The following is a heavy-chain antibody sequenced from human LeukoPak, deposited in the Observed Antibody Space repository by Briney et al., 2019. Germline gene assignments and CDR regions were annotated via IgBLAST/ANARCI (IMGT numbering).Heavy chain of an antibody. CDR2: ISSSGSTI. J-gene: IGHJ6*04. CDR3: ARDSDIVVVPAATRPYYYYYGMDV. Sequence: GGSLRLSCAASGFTFSSDEMNWVRQAPGKGLEWVSYISSSGSTIYYADSVKGRFTISRDNAKNSLYLQMNSLRAEDTAVYYCARDSDIVVVPAATRPYYYYYGMDVWGKGTTVTVSS. CDR1: GFTFSSDE. D-gene: IGHD2-2*01. V-gene: IGHV3-48*03.